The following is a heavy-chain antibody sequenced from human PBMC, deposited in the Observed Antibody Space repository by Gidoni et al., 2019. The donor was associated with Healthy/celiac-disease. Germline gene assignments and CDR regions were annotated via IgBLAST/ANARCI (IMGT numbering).Heavy chain of an antibody. V-gene: IGHV3-9*01. CDR3: AKIPGAYYEFWSGSRDAFDI. CDR2: ISWNSGSI. CDR1: GFTFDAYA. J-gene: IGHJ3*02. Sequence: EVQLVESGGGLVQPGRSLRLSCAASGFTFDAYAMHWVRQAPGKGLEWVSGISWNSGSIGYADSGKGRFTIARDNAKNSLYLQMNSLRAEDTALYYCAKIPGAYYEFWSGSRDAFDIWGQGTMVTVSS. D-gene: IGHD3-3*01.